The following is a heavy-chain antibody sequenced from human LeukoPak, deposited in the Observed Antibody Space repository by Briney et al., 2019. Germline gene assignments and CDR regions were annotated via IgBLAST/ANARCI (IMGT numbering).Heavy chain of an antibody. J-gene: IGHJ4*02. CDR1: GGSISSGDYY. CDR2: IYYSGST. CDR3: ARGGGGTMVRGVIWNY. Sequence: SETLSLTCTVSGGSISSGDYYWSWIRQPPGKGLEWIGYIYYSGSTYYNPSLKSRVTISVDTSKNQFSLKLSSVTAADTAVYYCARGGGGTMVRGVIWNYWGQGTLVTVSS. V-gene: IGHV4-30-4*01. D-gene: IGHD3-10*01.